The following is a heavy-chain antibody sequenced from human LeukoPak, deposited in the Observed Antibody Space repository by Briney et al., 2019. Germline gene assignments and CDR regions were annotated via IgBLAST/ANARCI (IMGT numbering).Heavy chain of an antibody. V-gene: IGHV3-21*01. CDR3: ARARNYYDSSGYLDC. D-gene: IGHD3-22*01. Sequence: GGSLRLSCAASGFTFSTYTMNWVRQAPGKGLEWVSSISSSSRYIFYADSIKGRFTISRDNAKNSLYLQVNSLRAEDTAVYYCARARNYYDSSGYLDCWGQGTQVTVFS. J-gene: IGHJ4*02. CDR2: ISSSSRYI. CDR1: GFTFSTYT.